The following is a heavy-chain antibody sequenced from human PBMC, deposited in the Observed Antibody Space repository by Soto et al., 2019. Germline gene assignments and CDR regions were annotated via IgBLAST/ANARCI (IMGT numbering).Heavy chain of an antibody. CDR1: GGSISSYY. J-gene: IGHJ4*02. V-gene: IGHV4-59*08. CDR3: ARCGRLNGPIGY. Sequence: SETLSLTCTVSGGSISSYYWSWIRQPPGKGLEWIGYIYYSGSTNYNPSLKGRVTISVDTSKNQFSLKLSSVTAADTAVYYCARCGRLNGPIGYWGQGTLVTVSS. D-gene: IGHD6-19*01. CDR2: IYYSGST.